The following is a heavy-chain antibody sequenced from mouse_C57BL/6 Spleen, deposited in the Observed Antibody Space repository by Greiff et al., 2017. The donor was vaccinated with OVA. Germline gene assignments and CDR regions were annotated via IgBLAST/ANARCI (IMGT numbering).Heavy chain of an antibody. CDR1: GYSITSGYY. Sequence: EVQRVESGPGLVKPSQSLSLTCSVTGYSITSGYYWNWIRQFPGNKLEWMGYISYDGSNNYNPSLKNRISITRDTSKNQFFLKLNSVTTEDTATYYCAREDDGYYVRYFDYWGQGTTLTVSS. V-gene: IGHV3-6*01. CDR2: ISYDGSN. D-gene: IGHD2-3*01. J-gene: IGHJ2*01. CDR3: AREDDGYYVRYFDY.